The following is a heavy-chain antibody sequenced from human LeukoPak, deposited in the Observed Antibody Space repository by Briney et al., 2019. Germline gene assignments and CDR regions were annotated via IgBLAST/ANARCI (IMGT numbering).Heavy chain of an antibody. CDR1: GFTFSSYW. D-gene: IGHD2-2*01. CDR2: IKQDGSET. CDR3: ARDAMSRTADY. J-gene: IGHJ4*02. Sequence: GGSLRLSCAASGFTFSSYWMSWVRQAPGKGLEWVGNIKQDGSETYFVDSVKGQFTISRDNAKNSLYLQMNNLRAEDTAVYYCARDAMSRTADYWGQGTLVTVSS. V-gene: IGHV3-7*01.